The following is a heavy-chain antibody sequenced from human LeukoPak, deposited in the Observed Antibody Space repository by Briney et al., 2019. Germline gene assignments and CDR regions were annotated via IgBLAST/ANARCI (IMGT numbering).Heavy chain of an antibody. Sequence: ASVKVSCKPSGYSFTSYDINLVRQATGRGLDWMGWMNPNSGNTGYAQKFQGRVTMTRNTSISTAYMELSSLRSEDTAVYYCARRWDGQEMQEDVDYWGQGTLVTVSS. CDR2: MNPNSGNT. CDR3: ARRWDGQEMQEDVDY. CDR1: GYSFTSYD. D-gene: IGHD1-26*01. J-gene: IGHJ4*02. V-gene: IGHV1-8*01.